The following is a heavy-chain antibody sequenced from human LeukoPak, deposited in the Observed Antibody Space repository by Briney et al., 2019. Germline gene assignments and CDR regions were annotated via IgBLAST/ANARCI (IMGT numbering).Heavy chain of an antibody. Sequence: GGSLRLSCSASGFTFSSYAMHWVRQAPGKGLEYVSAISSNGGSTYYADSVEGRFTISRDNSKNTLYLQMSSLRAEDTAVYYCVSLPLAAAGPAPLEYWGQGTLVTVSS. V-gene: IGHV3-64D*06. J-gene: IGHJ4*02. CDR2: ISSNGGST. CDR3: VSLPLAAAGPAPLEY. CDR1: GFTFSSYA. D-gene: IGHD6-13*01.